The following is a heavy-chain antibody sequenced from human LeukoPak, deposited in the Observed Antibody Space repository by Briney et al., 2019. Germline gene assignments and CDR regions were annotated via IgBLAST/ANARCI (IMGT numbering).Heavy chain of an antibody. V-gene: IGHV5-51*01. CDR3: ARRDWNGQYYFDY. J-gene: IGHJ4*02. CDR1: GYSFNTYW. D-gene: IGHD1-1*01. Sequence: GESLKISXKGSGYSFNTYWIAWVLQVPGKGLECLGIIYPADSDTIYSPSFQGQVTISADKSITTAYLQWSSLKASDTAIYYCARRDWNGQYYFDYWGQGTLVIVSS. CDR2: IYPADSDT.